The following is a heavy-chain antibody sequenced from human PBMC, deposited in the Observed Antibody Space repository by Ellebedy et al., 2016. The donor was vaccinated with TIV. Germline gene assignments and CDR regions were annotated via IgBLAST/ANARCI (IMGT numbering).Heavy chain of an antibody. V-gene: IGHV3-48*02. CDR3: ARDFSGWYFDY. J-gene: IGHJ4*02. CDR2: ISNGGTI. Sequence: GESLKISXAASGFTFSSYNMNWVRQAPGKGLEWVSYISNGGTIYYADSVKGRFTISRDNAKNSLYLQMNSLRDEDTAVYYCARDFSGWYFDYWGQGTLVTVSS. CDR1: GFTFSSYN. D-gene: IGHD6-19*01.